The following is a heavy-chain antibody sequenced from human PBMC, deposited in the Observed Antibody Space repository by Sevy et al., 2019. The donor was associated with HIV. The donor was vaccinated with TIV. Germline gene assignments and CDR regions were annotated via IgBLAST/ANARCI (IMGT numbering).Heavy chain of an antibody. V-gene: IGHV1-18*01. D-gene: IGHD3-3*01. CDR3: ARVADIFGVVIMDY. J-gene: IGHJ4*02. CDR1: GYTFTSYG. CDR2: ISAYNGNT. Sequence: ASVKVSCKASGYTFTSYGINWVRQAPGQGLEWMGWISAYNGNTNYAQKLQGRVTMTTDTSTSTAYMELRSLRSDDTAVYYCARVADIFGVVIMDYWGQGTLVTVSS.